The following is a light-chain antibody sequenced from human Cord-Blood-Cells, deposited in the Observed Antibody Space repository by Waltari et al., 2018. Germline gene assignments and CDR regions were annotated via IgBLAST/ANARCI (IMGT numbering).Light chain of an antibody. CDR2: AAS. V-gene: IGKV1-39*01. CDR3: QQSYSTPP. J-gene: IGKJ1*01. CDR1: QSIRSY. Sequence: DIQMTQSPSSLSASVGDRVTISCRASQSIRSYLNWYQQKPGKAPKLLIYAASSLQSGVPSRFSGSGSGTDFTLTISSLQPEDVATYYCQQSYSTPPFGQGTKVEIK.